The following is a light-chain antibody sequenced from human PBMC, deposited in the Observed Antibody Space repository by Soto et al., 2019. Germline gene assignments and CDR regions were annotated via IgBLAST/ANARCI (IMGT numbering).Light chain of an antibody. V-gene: IGKV3-20*01. CDR1: QSVSSSY. Sequence: EIVLTQSPGTLSLSPGERATLSCRASQSVSSSYLAWYQQKPGQAPRLLIYGASSRATGIPDRFSGSGSGTDFTLTISRLEPEDFAVYYRQQYGNSPRLTFGGGTKVEIK. J-gene: IGKJ4*01. CDR3: QQYGNSPRLT. CDR2: GAS.